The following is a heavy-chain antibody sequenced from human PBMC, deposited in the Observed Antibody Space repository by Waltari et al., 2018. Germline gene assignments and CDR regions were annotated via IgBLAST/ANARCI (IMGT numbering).Heavy chain of an antibody. CDR3: ARHGMIVVVNWFDP. D-gene: IGHD3-22*01. Sequence: QLQLQESGPGLVKPSETLSLTCTVSGGSISSSSYYWGWIRQPPGKGPEWIGSIYYSGNTNYNPSLNHRVTISVDTSKNQFSLRLTSVTAADTAVYYCARHGMIVVVNWFDPWGQGTLVTVPS. CDR1: GGSISSSSYY. CDR2: IYYSGNT. V-gene: IGHV4-39*01. J-gene: IGHJ5*02.